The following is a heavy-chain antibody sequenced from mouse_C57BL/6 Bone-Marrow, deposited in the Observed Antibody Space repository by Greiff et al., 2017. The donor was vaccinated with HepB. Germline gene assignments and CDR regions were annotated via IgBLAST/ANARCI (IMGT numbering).Heavy chain of an antibody. V-gene: IGHV14-4*01. Sequence: EVKLMESGAELVRPGASVKLSCTASGFNIKDDYMHWVKQRPEQGLEWIGWIDPENGDTEYASKFQGKATITADTSSNTAYLQLSSLTSEDTAVYYCTTSSLSYYYGSSLYYDYWGQGTTLTVSS. CDR1: GFNIKDDY. CDR2: IDPENGDT. J-gene: IGHJ2*01. D-gene: IGHD1-1*01. CDR3: TTSSLSYYYGSSLYYDY.